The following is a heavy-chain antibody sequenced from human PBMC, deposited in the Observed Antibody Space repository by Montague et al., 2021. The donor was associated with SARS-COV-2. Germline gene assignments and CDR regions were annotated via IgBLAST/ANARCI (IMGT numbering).Heavy chain of an antibody. Sequence: PALVKPTQTLTLTCTFSGFSLSTSGVCVGWIRQPPGKALEWLARIDWDDDKYYSTSLKTRLTISKDTSKNQVVLTMTNMDPVDTATYYCARMTMSTAMDVWGQGTTVTVSS. CDR2: IDWDDDK. J-gene: IGHJ6*02. CDR1: GFSLSTSGVC. V-gene: IGHV2-70*11. CDR3: ARMTMSTAMDV. D-gene: IGHD5/OR15-5a*01.